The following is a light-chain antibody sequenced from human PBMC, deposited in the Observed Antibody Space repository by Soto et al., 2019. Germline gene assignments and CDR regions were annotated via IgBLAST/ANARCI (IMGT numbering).Light chain of an antibody. V-gene: IGKV3-20*01. J-gene: IGKJ1*01. Sequence: IVLTQSQAKMSLSPGERATLPFRASRSVNSSYLAWYQQKPGQAPRLLIYGASSRATGIPDRFSGRGSGTDFTLTISRLEPEDFAVYYCQHYGRSWTFGHLTK. CDR1: RSVNSSY. CDR3: QHYGRSWT. CDR2: GAS.